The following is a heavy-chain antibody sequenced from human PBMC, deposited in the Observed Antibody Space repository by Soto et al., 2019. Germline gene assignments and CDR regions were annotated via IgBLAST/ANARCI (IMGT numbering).Heavy chain of an antibody. Sequence: QVQLVQSGAEVKKPGSSVKVSCKASGGSFSSYGISWVRQAPGQGLEWVGGIIPIFNTGNHEQKFQGRVTITADESTSTAYMELSSLRSEDTAVYYCARVEVGATYFDYWGQGTLVTVSS. V-gene: IGHV1-69*01. CDR2: IIPIFNTG. CDR1: GGSFSSYG. D-gene: IGHD1-26*01. J-gene: IGHJ4*02. CDR3: ARVEVGATYFDY.